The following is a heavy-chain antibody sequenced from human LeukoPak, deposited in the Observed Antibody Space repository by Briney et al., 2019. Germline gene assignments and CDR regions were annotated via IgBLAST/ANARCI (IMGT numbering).Heavy chain of an antibody. CDR2: IKQDGSEK. CDR3: GRLSVYSSSWLDS. D-gene: IGHD6-13*01. V-gene: IGHV3-7*01. Sequence: PGGSLRLSCAASGFTFSSYWMSWVPQAPGKGLEWVANIKQDGSEKYYVDSVEGRFTISRDNAKNSLYLQMNSLRAEDTAVYYCGRLSVYSSSWLDSWGQGTLVTVSS. J-gene: IGHJ4*02. CDR1: GFTFSSYW.